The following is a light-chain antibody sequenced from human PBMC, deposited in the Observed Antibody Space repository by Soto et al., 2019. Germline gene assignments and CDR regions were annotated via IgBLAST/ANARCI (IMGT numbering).Light chain of an antibody. CDR1: QTISRY. Sequence: DIQMTQSPSSLSASVGDRVTITCRASQTISRYLNWYQQKPGKAPNLLMYGASYLKSGVPTRFSGSGSGTDFTLTISSLQPEDFAIYYCQQTYTTPEITFGQGTRLEIK. CDR3: QQTYTTPEIT. J-gene: IGKJ5*01. V-gene: IGKV1-39*01. CDR2: GAS.